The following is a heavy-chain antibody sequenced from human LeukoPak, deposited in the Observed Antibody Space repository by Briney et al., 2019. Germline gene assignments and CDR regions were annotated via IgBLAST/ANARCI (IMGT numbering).Heavy chain of an antibody. D-gene: IGHD3-22*01. CDR2: INTDTGNP. CDR3: ARDGGYYYDSSGYYPHSFDY. CDR1: RYTFNEYA. J-gene: IGHJ4*02. Sequence: ASVKVSCKASRYTFNEYAMIWVRQAPEQGLEWMGWINTDTGNPTYAQGFTGRFVFSLDTSVSTAYLQISSLKAEDTAVYYCARDGGYYYDSSGYYPHSFDYWGQGTLVTVSS. V-gene: IGHV7-4-1*02.